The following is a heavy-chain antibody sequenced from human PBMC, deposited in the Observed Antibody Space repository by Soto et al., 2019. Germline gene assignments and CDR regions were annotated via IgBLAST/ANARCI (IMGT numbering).Heavy chain of an antibody. CDR3: ATDPMFGALYYYYGMDV. CDR1: GFTFSSYA. D-gene: IGHD3-10*02. V-gene: IGHV3-23*01. Sequence: GGSLRLSCAASGFTFSSYAMSWVRQAPGKGLEWVSAISGSGGSTYYADSVKGRFTISRDNSKNTLYLQMNSLRAEDTAVYYCATDPMFGALYYYYGMDVWGQGTTVTVSS. J-gene: IGHJ6*02. CDR2: ISGSGGST.